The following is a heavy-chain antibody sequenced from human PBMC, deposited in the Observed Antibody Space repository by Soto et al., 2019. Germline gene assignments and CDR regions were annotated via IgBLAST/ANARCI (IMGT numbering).Heavy chain of an antibody. J-gene: IGHJ4*02. CDR3: GRVHDY. Sequence: PSETLSLTCAVSGGSISSGGYSWSWIRQPPGKGLEWIGYIYHSGSIYYNPSLKSRVTISVDRSKNQFSLKLSSVTATDTAVYYCGRVHDYWGQGSLVTVSS. CDR2: IYHSGSI. CDR1: GGSISSGGYS. V-gene: IGHV4-30-2*01.